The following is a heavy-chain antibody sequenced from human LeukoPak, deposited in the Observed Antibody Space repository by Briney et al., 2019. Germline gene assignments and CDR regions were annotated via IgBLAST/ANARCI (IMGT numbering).Heavy chain of an antibody. CDR2: IWYDGSNK. D-gene: IGHD6-13*01. J-gene: IGHJ4*02. Sequence: GGSLRLSCAASGFTFSSYGMHWVRQAPGKGLEWVAVIWYDGSNKYYADSVKGRFTISRDNSKNTLYLQMNSLRAEDTDVYYCSRGNVVAAAGDYWGQGTLVTVSS. CDR3: SRGNVVAAAGDY. CDR1: GFTFSSYG. V-gene: IGHV3-33*01.